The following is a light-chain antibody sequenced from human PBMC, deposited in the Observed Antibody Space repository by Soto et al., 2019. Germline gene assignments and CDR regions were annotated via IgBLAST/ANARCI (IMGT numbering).Light chain of an antibody. V-gene: IGKV2-28*01. CDR1: QSLLHSNGYNY. J-gene: IGKJ1*01. CDR2: LAS. Sequence: DIVMTQSPLSLPVTPGEPASISCRSSQSLLHSNGYNYLDWYLQKPGQSPQLLIYLASNRPSGVPDRFSGSGSGTDFTLKISRVEAEDVGVYYCMQALQARTFGQGTKVEIK. CDR3: MQALQART.